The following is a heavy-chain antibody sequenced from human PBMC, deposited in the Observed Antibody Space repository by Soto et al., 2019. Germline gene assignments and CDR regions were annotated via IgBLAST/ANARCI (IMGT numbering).Heavy chain of an antibody. CDR2: ISYDGSNK. CDR3: AKDTRAYSTPSYNWFDP. Sequence: ESGGGVVQPGRSLRLSCAASGFTFSSYGMHWVRQAPGKGLEWVAVISYDGSNKYYADSVKGRFTISRDNSKNTLYLQMNSLRAEDTAVYYCAKDTRAYSTPSYNWFDPWGQGTLVTVSS. V-gene: IGHV3-30*18. J-gene: IGHJ5*02. CDR1: GFTFSSYG. D-gene: IGHD6-13*01.